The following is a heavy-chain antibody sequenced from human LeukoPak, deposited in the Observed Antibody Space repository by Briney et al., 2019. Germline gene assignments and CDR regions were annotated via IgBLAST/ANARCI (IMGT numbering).Heavy chain of an antibody. CDR3: ARGGNGDYDYHYYMDV. CDR1: GFTFSSYS. CDR2: ISSSSSYI. V-gene: IGHV3-21*01. Sequence: GGSLRLSCAASGFTFSSYSMNWVRQAPGKGLEWVSSISSSSSYIYYADSVKGRFTISRDNAKNSLYLQMNSLRAEDTAVYYCARGGNGDYDYHYYMDVWGKGTTVTVSS. D-gene: IGHD4-17*01. J-gene: IGHJ6*03.